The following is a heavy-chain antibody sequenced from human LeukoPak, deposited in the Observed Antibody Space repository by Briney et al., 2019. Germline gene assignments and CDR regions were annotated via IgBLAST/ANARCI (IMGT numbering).Heavy chain of an antibody. CDR2: INHSGST. D-gene: IGHD2-15*01. Sequence: SETLSLTCAVYGGSFSGYYWSWIRQPPGKGLEWIGEINHSGSTNYNPSLKSRVTISVETSKNQFSLKLSSVTAADTAVYYCARGTTEVCSGSSCYSENEPRYYFDYWGQGTLVTVSS. V-gene: IGHV4-34*01. CDR1: GGSFSGYY. CDR3: ARGTTEVCSGSSCYSENEPRYYFDY. J-gene: IGHJ4*02.